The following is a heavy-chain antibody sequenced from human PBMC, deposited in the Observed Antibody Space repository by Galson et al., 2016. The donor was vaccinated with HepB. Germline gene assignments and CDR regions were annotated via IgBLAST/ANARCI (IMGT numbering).Heavy chain of an antibody. Sequence: SLRLSCAASGFTFASYAMTWVRQAPGKGLEWVSSISPNGWSSHDADSVKGRFTTSRDNSRFTLYLQMNSLRVEDAAVYYCARHLRVGSGAHRDVFDIWGRGTMVSVSS. J-gene: IGHJ3*02. CDR2: ISPNGWSS. CDR1: GFTFASYA. CDR3: ARHLRVGSGAHRDVFDI. D-gene: IGHD4/OR15-4a*01. V-gene: IGHV3-23*01.